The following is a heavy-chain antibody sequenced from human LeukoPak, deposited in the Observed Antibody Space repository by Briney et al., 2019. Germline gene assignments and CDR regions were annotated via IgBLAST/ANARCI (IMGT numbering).Heavy chain of an antibody. CDR1: GDSITMYY. J-gene: IGHJ6*03. V-gene: IGHV4-59*01. Sequence: SETLSLTCSVSGDSITMYYWTWIRQPPGKGLEWIGYVNHTGSTNFNPSLNGRVSISRDTSKNHFSLRLRSVTAADTAVYFCARGRVSSSTWYSTYYYYFYMDVWGKGTTVTVSS. CDR2: VNHTGST. D-gene: IGHD4-11*01. CDR3: ARGRVSSSTWYSTYYYYFYMDV.